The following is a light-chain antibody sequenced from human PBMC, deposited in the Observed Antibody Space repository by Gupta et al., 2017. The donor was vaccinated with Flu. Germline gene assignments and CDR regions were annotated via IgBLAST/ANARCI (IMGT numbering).Light chain of an antibody. CDR3: QVWHSSSDQLRV. V-gene: IGLV3-21*02. CDR1: DIGMKS. Sequence: SSVLPQPPSVSVAPGQTARITCGGDDIGMKSVHWYKQKPGQAPVVVVYDDGARPSGIPERFSGSNSGNTATLTISKVEAGEEADYYCQVWHSSSDQLRVFGGGTKLTVL. J-gene: IGLJ3*02. CDR2: DDG.